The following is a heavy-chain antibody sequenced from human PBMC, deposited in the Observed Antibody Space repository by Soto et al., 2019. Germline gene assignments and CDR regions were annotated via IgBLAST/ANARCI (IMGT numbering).Heavy chain of an antibody. Sequence: EVQLVESGGGLVQPGGSLKLSCAASGFTFSGSAMHWVRQASGKGLEWVGRIRSKANSYATAYAASVKGRFTISRDDSKNTAYLQMNRLKTEDTAVYYCTRFTYYYDSSGYYLYYFDYWGQGTLVTVSS. J-gene: IGHJ4*02. CDR1: GFTFSGSA. CDR3: TRFTYYYDSSGYYLYYFDY. CDR2: IRSKANSYAT. D-gene: IGHD3-22*01. V-gene: IGHV3-73*02.